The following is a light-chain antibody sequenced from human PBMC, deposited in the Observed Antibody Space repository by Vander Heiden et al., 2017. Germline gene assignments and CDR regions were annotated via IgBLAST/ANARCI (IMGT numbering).Light chain of an antibody. J-gene: IGKJ3*01. Sequence: DIVMTQSPDSLAVSLGERATINCKSSQSVLYSSNNKNYLAWYQQKPGQPPNLLIYWASTRESGVPDRFSGSGSGTDFTLTISSLQAEDVAVYYCQQYVSTPFTFGHGTKVDIK. V-gene: IGKV4-1*01. CDR2: WAS. CDR1: QSVLYSSNNKNY. CDR3: QQYVSTPFT.